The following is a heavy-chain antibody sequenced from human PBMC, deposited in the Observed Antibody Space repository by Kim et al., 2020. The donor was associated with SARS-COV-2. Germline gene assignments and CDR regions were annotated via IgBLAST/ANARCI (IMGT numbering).Heavy chain of an antibody. CDR2: IIPMFGTS. D-gene: IGHD4-17*01. Sequence: SVKVSCKASGGTFTGVGISWVRQAPGRGLEWMGAIIPMFGTSNYAQKFQGRITITADESTNTVYMDLSRLRSDDTATYYCAIFGKYGGTSVSYHSLDVW. CDR3: AIFGKYGGTSVSYHSLDV. CDR1: GGTFTGVG. V-gene: IGHV1-69*13. J-gene: IGHJ6*01.